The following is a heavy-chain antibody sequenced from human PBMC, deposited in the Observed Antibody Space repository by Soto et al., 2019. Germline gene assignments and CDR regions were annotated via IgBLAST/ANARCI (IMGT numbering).Heavy chain of an antibody. CDR1: GFTFSSYS. Sequence: EVQLVESGGGLVKPGGSLRLSCAASGFTFSSYSMNWVRQAPGKGLEWVSSISSSSSYIYYADSVKGRFTISRDNAKNSLYLQMNSLRAEDTAVYYCARVRPYYYDSSGYYYRKTPPSYYFDYWGQGTLVTVSS. D-gene: IGHD3-22*01. J-gene: IGHJ4*02. CDR3: ARVRPYYYDSSGYYYRKTPPSYYFDY. V-gene: IGHV3-21*01. CDR2: ISSSSSYI.